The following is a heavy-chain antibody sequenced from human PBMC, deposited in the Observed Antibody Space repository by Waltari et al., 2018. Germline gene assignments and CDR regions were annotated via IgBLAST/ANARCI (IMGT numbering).Heavy chain of an antibody. D-gene: IGHD1-1*01. CDR3: ARETLPGNKIIDY. CDR2: IKPNTGDS. V-gene: IGHV1-2*02. CDR1: GYPFTAYY. Sequence: QVHLVQSGAEVKQPGASVRVSGKTSGYPFTAYYLHWVRQAPGQGLEWMAWIKPNTGDSQSAQTFEGRVTVTREKSLTTAYLELSGLRSDDTALYYCARETLPGNKIIDYWGQGTLVTVSS. J-gene: IGHJ4*02.